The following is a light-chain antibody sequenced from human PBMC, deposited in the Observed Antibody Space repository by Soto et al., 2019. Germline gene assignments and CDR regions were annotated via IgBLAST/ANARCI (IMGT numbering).Light chain of an antibody. V-gene: IGKV3-15*01. CDR1: QNVRSN. Sequence: ERVMTQSPATLSVSPGERATLSCRAGQNVRSNVGWYQQKPGQPPRLLIYGPYTRATGIPARFSGSGSGTEFTLTISSLQSEDFAVYYCQQYNTWPPITFGQGTRLEI. CDR2: GPY. CDR3: QQYNTWPPIT. J-gene: IGKJ5*01.